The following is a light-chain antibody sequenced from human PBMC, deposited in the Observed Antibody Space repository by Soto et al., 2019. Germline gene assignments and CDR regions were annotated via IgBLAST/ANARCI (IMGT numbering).Light chain of an antibody. CDR3: CSYAGSTTFVV. CDR2: EDS. V-gene: IGLV2-23*02. CDR1: SSDVGSYNL. Sequence: QSALTQPASVSGSPGQSITISCTGTSSDVGSYNLVSWYQQHPGKAPKLMIYEDSKPPSDVSNRFSGSKSGNTAALTISGLQAEDEAAYYCCSYAGSTTFVVFGGGTKLTVL. J-gene: IGLJ3*02.